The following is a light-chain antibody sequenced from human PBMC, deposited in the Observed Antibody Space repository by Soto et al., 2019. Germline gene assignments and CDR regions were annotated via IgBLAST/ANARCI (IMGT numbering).Light chain of an antibody. CDR2: GNS. J-gene: IGLJ7*01. Sequence: QSVLTQPPSVSGAPGPRVTISCTGSSSNIGAGYDVHWYQQLPGTAPKLLLYGNSNRPSGVPDRFSGSKSGTSASLAITGLQAEDEADYYCQSYDSSLSGAVFGGGTQLTVL. CDR3: QSYDSSLSGAV. V-gene: IGLV1-40*01. CDR1: SSNIGAGYD.